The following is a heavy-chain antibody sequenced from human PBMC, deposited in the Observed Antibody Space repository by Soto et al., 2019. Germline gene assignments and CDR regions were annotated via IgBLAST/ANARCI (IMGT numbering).Heavy chain of an antibody. CDR1: GFTVSSNY. CDR3: ARDRRDDFWRGYYGMDV. D-gene: IGHD3-3*01. J-gene: IGHJ6*02. CDR2: IYSGGST. V-gene: IGHV3-53*01. Sequence: PVGSLRLSCAASGFTVSSNYMSWVRQAPGKGLEWVSVIYSGGSTYYADSVKGRFTISRDNSKNTLYLQMNSLRAEDTAVYYCARDRRDDFWRGYYGMDVWGQGTTVTVSS.